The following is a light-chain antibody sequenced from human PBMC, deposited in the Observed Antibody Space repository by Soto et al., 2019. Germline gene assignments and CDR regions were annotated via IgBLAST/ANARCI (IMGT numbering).Light chain of an antibody. V-gene: IGLV2-23*02. J-gene: IGLJ1*01. Sequence: QSALTQPASVSGSPGQSITISCTGTSSDVGNYKFVSWYQQHPDKAPKVMIYEVSQRPSGVSDRFSGSKSGNTASLTISGLQAEDEADYYCCSYAGSSPSYVFGPGTKLTVL. CDR1: SSDVGNYKF. CDR2: EVS. CDR3: CSYAGSSPSYV.